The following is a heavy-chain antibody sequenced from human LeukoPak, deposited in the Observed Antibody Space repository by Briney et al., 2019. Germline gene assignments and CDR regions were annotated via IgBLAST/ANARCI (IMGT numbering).Heavy chain of an antibody. Sequence: ASVKVSCKASGYTFTSYDINWVRQATGQGLEWMGWMNPNSGNTGYAQKFQGRVTITRNTSISTAYMELSSLRSEDTAVYYCAREGAYCSGGSCYNGEFDYWGQGTLVTVSS. D-gene: IGHD2-15*01. V-gene: IGHV1-8*03. CDR1: GYTFTSYD. CDR3: AREGAYCSGGSCYNGEFDY. J-gene: IGHJ4*02. CDR2: MNPNSGNT.